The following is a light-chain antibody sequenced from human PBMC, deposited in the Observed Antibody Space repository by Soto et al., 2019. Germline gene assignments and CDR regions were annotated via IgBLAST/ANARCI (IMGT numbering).Light chain of an antibody. CDR2: TVS. J-gene: IGKJ2*01. Sequence: DVVVTQSPLSLPVTLGRPASISCRSRQSLVYTDGDTYFNWFPQRPGQSPARLIYTVSNRGSGVPDRFSGSGSGTDFTLKISRVEAEDVGVSYCYQDTHWPPYTFGQGTKLEIK. V-gene: IGKV2-30*01. CDR3: YQDTHWPPYT. CDR1: QSLVYTDGDTY.